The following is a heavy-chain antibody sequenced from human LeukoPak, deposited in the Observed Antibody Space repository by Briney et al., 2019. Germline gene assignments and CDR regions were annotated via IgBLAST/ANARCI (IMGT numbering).Heavy chain of an antibody. V-gene: IGHV4-59*01. CDR2: IYYSGST. J-gene: IGHJ4*02. CDR1: GGSISSYY. Sequence: SETLSLTCTVSGGSISSYYWSWIRQPPGKGLEWIGYIYYSGSTNYNPSLKSRVTISVDTSKNQLSLKLSSVTAADTAVYYCAGAVAGYFDYWGQGTLVTVSS. D-gene: IGHD6-19*01. CDR3: AGAVAGYFDY.